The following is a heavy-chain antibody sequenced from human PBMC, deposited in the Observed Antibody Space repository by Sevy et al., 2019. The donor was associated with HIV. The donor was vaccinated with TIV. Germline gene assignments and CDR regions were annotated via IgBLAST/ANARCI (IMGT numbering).Heavy chain of an antibody. CDR2: INGSGGST. CDR3: AKAGSGYSYDY. CDR1: GFTFSSYA. V-gene: IGHV3-23*01. D-gene: IGHD3-22*01. J-gene: IGHJ4*02. Sequence: GGSLRLSCAASGFTFSSYAMSWVRQAPGKGLEWVSAINGSGGSTNYADSVKVRFTISRDNSKNTLYLQMNSLRAEDTAVYYCAKAGSGYSYDYWGQGTLVTVSS.